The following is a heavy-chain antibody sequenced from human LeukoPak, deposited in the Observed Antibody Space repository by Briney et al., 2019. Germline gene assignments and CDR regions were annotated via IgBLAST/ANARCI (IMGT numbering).Heavy chain of an antibody. Sequence: GGSLRLSCAASGFTFSSYWMSWVRQAPGKGLEWVANIKQDGSEKYYVDSVKGRFTISRDNAKNSLYLQMNSLRAEATAVYYCARIGVVVVTAIVTIDAFDIWGQGTMVTVSS. J-gene: IGHJ3*02. CDR3: ARIGVVVVTAIVTIDAFDI. CDR1: GFTFSSYW. V-gene: IGHV3-7*01. CDR2: IKQDGSEK. D-gene: IGHD2-21*02.